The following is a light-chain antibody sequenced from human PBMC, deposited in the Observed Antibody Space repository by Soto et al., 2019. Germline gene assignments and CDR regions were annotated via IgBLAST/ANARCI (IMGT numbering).Light chain of an antibody. CDR2: EVS. V-gene: IGLV2-8*01. CDR1: SSDVGGYNY. CDR3: SSYAGSNIVV. J-gene: IGLJ2*01. Sequence: SALTQPPSASGSPGQSVTISCTGTSSDVGGYNYVSWYQQHPGKAPKLIIYEVSKRPSGVPDRFSGSKSGNTASLTVSGLQAEDEADYYCSSYAGSNIVVFGGGTKLTVL.